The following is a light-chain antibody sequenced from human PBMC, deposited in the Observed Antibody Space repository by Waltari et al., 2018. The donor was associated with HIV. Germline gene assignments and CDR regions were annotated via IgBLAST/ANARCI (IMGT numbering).Light chain of an antibody. CDR2: WAS. CDR1: RTILFDSNNKNY. J-gene: IGKJ1*01. CDR3: QQYFSTPPT. V-gene: IGKV4-1*01. Sequence: DIVMTQSPDSLPVSLGERDTINCKSSRTILFDSNNKNYLAWYQQKPGQPPKVLIYWASTRESGVPDRFSGSGSGTDFTLTISRLQPEDVAVYYCQQYFSTPPTFGQGTRVGI.